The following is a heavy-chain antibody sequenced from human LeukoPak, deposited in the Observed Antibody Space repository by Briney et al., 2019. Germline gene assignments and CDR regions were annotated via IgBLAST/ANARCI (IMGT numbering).Heavy chain of an antibody. D-gene: IGHD6-13*01. Sequence: SETLSLTCTVSGGSISSYYWSWIRQPAGKGLEWIGRIYTSGSTNYNPSLKSRVTMSVDTSKNQFSLKLSSVSAADTAVYYCARDRIAAAGIGWFDPWGQGTLVTVSS. CDR2: IYTSGST. J-gene: IGHJ5*02. CDR1: GGSISSYY. V-gene: IGHV4-4*07. CDR3: ARDRIAAAGIGWFDP.